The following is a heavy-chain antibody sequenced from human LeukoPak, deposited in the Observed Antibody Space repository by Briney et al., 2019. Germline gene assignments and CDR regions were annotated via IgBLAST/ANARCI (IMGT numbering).Heavy chain of an antibody. CDR2: IYYSGST. J-gene: IGHJ6*03. V-gene: IGHV4-39*07. CDR3: ARASAVVAASFSGDYYYMDV. Sequence: SETLSLTCTVSGGSISSSSYYWGWIRQPPGKGLEWIGSIYYSGSTYYNPSLKSRVTISVDTSKNQFSLKLSSVTAADTAVYYCARASAVVAASFSGDYYYMDVWGKGTTVTVSS. D-gene: IGHD2-15*01. CDR1: GGSISSSSYY.